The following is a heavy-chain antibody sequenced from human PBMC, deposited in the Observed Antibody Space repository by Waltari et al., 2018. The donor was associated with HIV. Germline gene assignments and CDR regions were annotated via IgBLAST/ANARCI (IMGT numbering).Heavy chain of an antibody. J-gene: IGHJ3*01. CDR2: IYPGDSDI. D-gene: IGHD1-26*01. Sequence: EVQLVQSQSEVKEPGESLKISCKTSGYSFTSHWIAWVRQMPGNGLEWMGTIYPGDSDIIYSPSFEGQVTMSIDESLNIAHLQWNSLKASDTALYFCARLSVGSLDPFDVWGQGTMVIVSP. CDR3: ARLSVGSLDPFDV. CDR1: GYSFTSHW. V-gene: IGHV5-51*01.